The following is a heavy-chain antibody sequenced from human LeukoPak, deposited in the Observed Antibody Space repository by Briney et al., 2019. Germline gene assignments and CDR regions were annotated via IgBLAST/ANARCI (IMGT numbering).Heavy chain of an antibody. CDR2: ISAYNGNT. D-gene: IGHD5-24*01. J-gene: IGHJ6*03. Sequence: ASVKVSCKASGYTFTNYGISWVRQAPGQGLEWMGWISAYNGNTNYAEKFQGRVTMNTDTSTSTAYMELRSLRSDDTAVYYCARVGDGYNNNYYYYSMDVWGKGTTVTVSS. CDR3: ARVGDGYNNNYYYYSMDV. V-gene: IGHV1-18*01. CDR1: GYTFTNYG.